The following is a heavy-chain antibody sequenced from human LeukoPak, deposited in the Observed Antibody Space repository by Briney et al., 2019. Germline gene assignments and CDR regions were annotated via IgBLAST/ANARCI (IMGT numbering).Heavy chain of an antibody. J-gene: IGHJ5*02. CDR1: GYYFTNYW. V-gene: IGHV5-51*01. Sequence: GGSLKISCKGSGYYFTNYWIGWVLQMPGKGLEWMGIIYPGNSDTTYSPSFQGQVTISADKSISTAYLQWRSLEASDTAMYYCARRSDNWFDPWGQGTLVTVSS. CDR2: IYPGNSDT. D-gene: IGHD3-10*01. CDR3: ARRSDNWFDP.